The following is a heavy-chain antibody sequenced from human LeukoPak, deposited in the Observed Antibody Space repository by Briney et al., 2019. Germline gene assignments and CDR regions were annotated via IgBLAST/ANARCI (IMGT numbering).Heavy chain of an antibody. CDR3: ARGGDFWSGYINWFDP. CDR1: GGSISGSSYY. V-gene: IGHV4-39*01. CDR2: IYYSGST. D-gene: IGHD3-3*01. J-gene: IGHJ5*02. Sequence: PSETLSLTCTVSGGSISGSSYYWGWIRQPPGKGLEWIGSIYYSGSTYYNPSLKSRVTISVDTSKNQFSLKLSSVTAADTAVYYCARGGDFWSGYINWFDPWGQGTLVTVSS.